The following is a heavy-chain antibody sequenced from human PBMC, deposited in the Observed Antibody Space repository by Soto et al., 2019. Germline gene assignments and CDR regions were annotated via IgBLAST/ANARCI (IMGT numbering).Heavy chain of an antibody. CDR2: INPNSGGT. CDR1: GYTFTGYY. CDR3: ARHYYGSGSHYYYYYGMDV. V-gene: IGHV1-2*02. D-gene: IGHD3-10*01. Sequence: QVQLVQSGAEVKKPGASVKVSCKASGYTFTGYYIHWVRQAPGQGLEWMGWINPNSGGTNYAQKFQGRVTMTRDTSISTAYMELSRLRSDDTAVYYCARHYYGSGSHYYYYYGMDVWGQGTTVTVSS. J-gene: IGHJ6*02.